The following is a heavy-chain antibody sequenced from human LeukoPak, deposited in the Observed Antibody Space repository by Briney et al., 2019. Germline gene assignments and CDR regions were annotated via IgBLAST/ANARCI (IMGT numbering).Heavy chain of an antibody. CDR2: IYPGDSDT. V-gene: IGHV5-51*01. D-gene: IGHD3-9*01. CDR3: ASGVDDDILTSVDY. J-gene: IGHJ4*02. Sequence: GESLKISCKGARFSFTSYWIGSVRQMPRKGLEWMGIIYPGDSDTRYSPSFQGQVTISADKSISTAYLQCSSLKASDTAMHYCASGVDDDILTSVDYWGQGTLVTVSS. CDR1: RFSFTSYW.